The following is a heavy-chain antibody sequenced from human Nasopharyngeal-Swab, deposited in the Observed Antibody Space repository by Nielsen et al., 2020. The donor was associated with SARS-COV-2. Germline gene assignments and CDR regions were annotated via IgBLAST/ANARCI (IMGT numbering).Heavy chain of an antibody. CDR2: INPSGGST. J-gene: IGHJ6*02. CDR1: GYTFTSYY. D-gene: IGHD3-22*01. CDR3: ARDNRYYDSSGYYWFDGMDV. V-gene: IGHV1-46*01. Sequence: ASVKVSCKASGYTFTSYYMHWVRQAPGHGLEWMGIINPSGGSTSYAQKFQGRVTMTRDTSTSTVYMELSSLRSEDTAVYYCARDNRYYDSSGYYWFDGMDVWGQGTTVTVSS.